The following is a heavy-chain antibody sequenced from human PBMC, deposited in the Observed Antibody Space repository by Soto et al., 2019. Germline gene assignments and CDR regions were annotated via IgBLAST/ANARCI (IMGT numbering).Heavy chain of an antibody. CDR1: GYSISSSY. CDR3: ARLYPFFDSLTGSQQFAFDL. J-gene: IGHJ3*01. Sequence: QVLLQESGPGLVKPSETLSLTCTVSGYSISSSYWSCIRQPPWKGLKWIAYIYYTGSTNYNPSLKSRVTISLDTSKNKFSLQLNSVTAADTAVYYFARLYPFFDSLTGSQQFAFDLWGQGTMVAV. V-gene: IGHV4-59*01. D-gene: IGHD3-9*01. CDR2: IYYTGST.